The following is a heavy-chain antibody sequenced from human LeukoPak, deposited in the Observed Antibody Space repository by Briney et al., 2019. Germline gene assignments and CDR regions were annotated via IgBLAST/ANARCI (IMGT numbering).Heavy chain of an antibody. CDR3: ARKLRLGGNWFDP. J-gene: IGHJ5*02. Sequence: SVKVSCKASGYTFTGYAITWVRQARGQGLEWMGKIITISGRTNYAQKFQGRVTFAADESTSTAYMELSSLRSEDTALYYCARKLRLGGNWFDPWGQGTLVTVSS. D-gene: IGHD1-26*01. V-gene: IGHV1-69*13. CDR2: IITISGRT. CDR1: GYTFTGYA.